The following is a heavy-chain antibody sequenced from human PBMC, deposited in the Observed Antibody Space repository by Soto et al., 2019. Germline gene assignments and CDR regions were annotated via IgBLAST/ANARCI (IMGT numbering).Heavy chain of an antibody. J-gene: IGHJ6*02. CDR3: VRQPLANLALYGMDV. CDR1: GDSVSANNAA. Sequence: SQTLSLTCAISGDSVSANNAAWNWIRQSPSRGLEWLGRTYFRSKWNYDYAESVKSRLTITPDTTNNQISLQLNSVIPGDAAVYYCVRQPLANLALYGMDVWGQGTTVTVSS. D-gene: IGHD6-6*01. CDR2: TYFRSKWNY. V-gene: IGHV6-1*01.